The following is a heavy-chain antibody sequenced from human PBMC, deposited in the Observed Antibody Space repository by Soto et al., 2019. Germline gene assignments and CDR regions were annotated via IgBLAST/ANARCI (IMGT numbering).Heavy chain of an antibody. CDR3: ARDLDGLHDDTSGPFPRPG. CDR1: GGSFSGYY. J-gene: IGHJ1*01. Sequence: SETLSLTCAVYGGSFSGYYWSWIRQAPGRGLEWIGYIHSSGSIYYNPSLKSRATMSIDTAGNQFSLKVSSVTVADTAVYYCARDLDGLHDDTSGPFPRPGWGQGTLVTVS. D-gene: IGHD3-22*01. CDR2: IHSSGSI. V-gene: IGHV4-34*11.